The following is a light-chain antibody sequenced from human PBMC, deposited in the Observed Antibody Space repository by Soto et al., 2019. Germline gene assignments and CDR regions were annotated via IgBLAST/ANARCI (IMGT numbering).Light chain of an antibody. CDR2: GAS. V-gene: IGKV3-20*01. J-gene: IGKJ5*01. Sequence: VLTQSPGTLSLSPGERATLSCRASQSVGSNYLAWYQQKPGQAPRLLIYGASSRATGIPDSFSGSGSGTDFTLTISRLELEDFAVYYCQQYGTSTLITFGQGTRLEIK. CDR1: QSVGSNY. CDR3: QQYGTSTLIT.